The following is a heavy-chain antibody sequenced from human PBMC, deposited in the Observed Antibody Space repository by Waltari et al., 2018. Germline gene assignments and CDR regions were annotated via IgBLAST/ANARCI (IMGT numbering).Heavy chain of an antibody. J-gene: IGHJ5*02. CDR1: GGSIATSDYY. V-gene: IGHV4-31*03. CDR2: IYHNGNT. D-gene: IGHD5-12*01. CDR3: SRLGSGGGYSGSENNWFDP. Sequence: QVQLQESGPGLVKPSQTLSLICTVSGGSIATSDYYWSWIRQRPGEGLEWIGYIYHNGNTYYNPSLKSRVTMSVDTSENQFSLRLTSMTAADTAVYYCSRLGSGGGYSGSENNWFDPWGQGTLVTVSS.